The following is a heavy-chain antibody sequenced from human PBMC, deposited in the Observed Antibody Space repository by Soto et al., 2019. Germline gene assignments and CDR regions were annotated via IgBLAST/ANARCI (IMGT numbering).Heavy chain of an antibody. J-gene: IGHJ4*02. CDR2: IFPLSGTS. CDR1: GGTFSSSG. CDR3: ATSRDTTGYFDH. D-gene: IGHD1-1*01. V-gene: IGHV1-69*01. Sequence: QVQLVPSGAEVRKPGSSVKVSCKASGGTFSSSGINWVRQAPGQGLEWIGGIFPLSGTSSHAQKFQGRVTITADESTGTVNMELGSLTSDDTAVYYCATSRDTTGYFDHWGQGTLVTVSS.